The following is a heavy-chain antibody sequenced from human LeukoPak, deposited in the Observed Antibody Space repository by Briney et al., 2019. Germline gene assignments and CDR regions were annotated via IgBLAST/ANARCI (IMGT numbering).Heavy chain of an antibody. CDR2: ISTYNGKT. CDR1: GYTFSSYG. Sequence: ASVKVSCKASGYTFSSYGITWVRQAPGQGLEWMGWISTYNGKTSNAQNLQGRVTMTTDTSTSTAYMEVRSLRSDDTAGYYCARDYYGSGSYDYWGQGTLVTVSS. V-gene: IGHV1-18*01. J-gene: IGHJ4*02. CDR3: ARDYYGSGSYDY. D-gene: IGHD3-10*01.